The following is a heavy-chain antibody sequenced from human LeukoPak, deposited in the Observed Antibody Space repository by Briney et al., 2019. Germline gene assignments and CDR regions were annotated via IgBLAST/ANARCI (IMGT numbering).Heavy chain of an antibody. CDR1: GYTFVDHY. CDR2: ITPNSGDT. J-gene: IGHJ4*02. Sequence: ASVKVACKASGYTFVDHYINWVRQVPGQALEWMGRITPNSGDTRHAQNFQGRVTVTRDTSISTAYMELSRLRSDDTAMYYCARDESSGWRAFDHWGQGTLVTVSS. D-gene: IGHD6-19*01. CDR3: ARDESSGWRAFDH. V-gene: IGHV1-2*02.